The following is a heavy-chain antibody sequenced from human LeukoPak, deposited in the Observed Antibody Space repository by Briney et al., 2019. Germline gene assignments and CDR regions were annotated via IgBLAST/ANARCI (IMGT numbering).Heavy chain of an antibody. CDR2: IMQDGTEK. D-gene: IGHD2-2*01. CDR3: AKGKGSIVVVPAPFDY. Sequence: PGGSLRLSCTASGLTFGGYWLSWVRQAPGKGLEWLANIMQDGTEKYSVDSVKGRFTISRDNSKNTLYLQMNSLRAEDTAVYYCAKGKGSIVVVPAPFDYWGQGTTVTVSS. J-gene: IGHJ4*03. V-gene: IGHV3-7*03. CDR1: GLTFGGYW.